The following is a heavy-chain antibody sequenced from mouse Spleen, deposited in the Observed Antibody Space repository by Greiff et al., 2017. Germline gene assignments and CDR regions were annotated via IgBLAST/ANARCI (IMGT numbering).Heavy chain of an antibody. D-gene: IGHD1-1*01. CDR3: ARGGVVATPMDY. J-gene: IGHJ4*01. V-gene: IGHV1-54*01. CDR2: INPGSGGT. CDR1: GYAFTNYL. Sequence: QVQLQQSGAELVRPGTSVKVSCKASGYAFTNYLIEWVKQRPGQGLEWIGVINPGSGGTNYNEKFKGKATLTADKSSSTAYMQLSSLTSEDSAVYFCARGGVVATPMDYWGQGTSVTVSS.